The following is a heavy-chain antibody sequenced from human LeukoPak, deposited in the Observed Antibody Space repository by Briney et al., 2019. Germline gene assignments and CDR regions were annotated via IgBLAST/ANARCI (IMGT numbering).Heavy chain of an antibody. J-gene: IGHJ6*03. D-gene: IGHD2-15*01. CDR2: IWYDGSNK. CDR1: GFTFSSYG. CDR3: AKDKMREEDARRWYYYYMDV. Sequence: GGSLRLSCAASGFTFSSYGMHWVRQAPGKGLEWVAVIWYDGSNKYYADSVKGRFTISRDNSKNTLYLQMNSLRAEDTAVYYCAKDKMREEDARRWYYYYMDVWGKGTTVTVSS. V-gene: IGHV3-30*02.